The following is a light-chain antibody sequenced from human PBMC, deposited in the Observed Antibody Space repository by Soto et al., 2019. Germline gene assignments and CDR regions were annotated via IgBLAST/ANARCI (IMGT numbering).Light chain of an antibody. CDR1: QSVSSN. CDR2: GAS. Sequence: EVVMTQSPDTLSVSPGERASLSCRASQSVSSNLAWYQQNPGQAPRLLIYGASTRATDVPDRFSGSGSGADFTLSISRLEPEDFAVYYCQQYGSSPPRTFGQGTKVDIK. V-gene: IGKV3-20*01. CDR3: QQYGSSPPRT. J-gene: IGKJ1*01.